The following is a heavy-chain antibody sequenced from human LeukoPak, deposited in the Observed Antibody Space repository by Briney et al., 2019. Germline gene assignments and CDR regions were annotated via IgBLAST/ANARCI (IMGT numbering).Heavy chain of an antibody. CDR2: IYYSGST. CDR1: GGSLSSYY. V-gene: IGHV4-59*01. Sequence: SETLSLTCTVSGGSLSSYYWSWIRQPPGKGLEWIGYIYYSGSTNYNPSLKSRVTISVDTSKNQFSLKLSSVTAADTAVYYCARAARYTGPWFDPWGQGTLVTVSS. J-gene: IGHJ5*02. D-gene: IGHD3-16*02. CDR3: ARAARYTGPWFDP.